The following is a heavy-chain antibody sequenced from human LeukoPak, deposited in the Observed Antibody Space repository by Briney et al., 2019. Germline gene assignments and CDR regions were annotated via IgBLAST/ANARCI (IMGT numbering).Heavy chain of an antibody. V-gene: IGHV1-18*01. CDR1: GGTFSSYA. Sequence: ASVKVSCTASGGTFSSYAISWVRQAPGQGLEWMGWISAYNGNTNYAQKLQGRVTMTTDTSTSTAYMELRSLRSDDTAVYYCARDRYCSSTSCHTPSGFDPWGQGTLVTVSS. CDR2: ISAYNGNT. CDR3: ARDRYCSSTSCHTPSGFDP. D-gene: IGHD2-2*01. J-gene: IGHJ5*02.